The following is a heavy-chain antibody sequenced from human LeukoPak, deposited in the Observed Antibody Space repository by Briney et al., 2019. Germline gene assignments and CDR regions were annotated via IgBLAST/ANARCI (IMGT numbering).Heavy chain of an antibody. D-gene: IGHD2-15*01. Sequence: GRSLRFSGPASGFTLSRYNMTWVGQAPGKGLEWVSSISRTGSYIYYADSVKGRFTISRDNAQNSLYLQMNSLRVEDTAVYYCARVLETDCRGGSCYSGLDYWGQGTLVTVSS. CDR1: GFTLSRYN. J-gene: IGHJ4*02. V-gene: IGHV3-21*01. CDR2: ISRTGSYI. CDR3: ARVLETDCRGGSCYSGLDY.